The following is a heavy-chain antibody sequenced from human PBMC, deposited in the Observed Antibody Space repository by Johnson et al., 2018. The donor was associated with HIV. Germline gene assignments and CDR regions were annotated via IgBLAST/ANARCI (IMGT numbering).Heavy chain of an antibody. Sequence: QVQLVESGGGVVQPGRSLRLSCVASGFTFSSYTMHWVRQAPGKGLAWVAVISYDGSNKYFADSVKGRFTISRDNSKNTLYLQMNSLRAEDTAVYYCAKDMTQFWCSFGWSETQGAFDIWGQGTMVTVSS. CDR1: GFTFSSYT. CDR3: AKDMTQFWCSFGWSETQGAFDI. CDR2: ISYDGSNK. D-gene: IGHD2-8*01. J-gene: IGHJ3*02. V-gene: IGHV3-30*04.